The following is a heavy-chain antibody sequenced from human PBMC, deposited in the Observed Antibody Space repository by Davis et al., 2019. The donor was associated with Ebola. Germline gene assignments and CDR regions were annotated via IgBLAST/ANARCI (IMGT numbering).Heavy chain of an antibody. D-gene: IGHD4-23*01. CDR3: ASVNYGGNSGDYYYGMDV. V-gene: IGHV1-3*01. CDR2: INAGNGNT. Sequence: ASVTVSCKASGYTFTSYAMHWVRQAPGQRLEWMGWINAGNGNTKYSQKFQGRVTITADKSTRTAYMELSSLRSEDTAVYYCASVNYGGNSGDYYYGMDVWGQGTTVTVSS. CDR1: GYTFTSYA. J-gene: IGHJ6*02.